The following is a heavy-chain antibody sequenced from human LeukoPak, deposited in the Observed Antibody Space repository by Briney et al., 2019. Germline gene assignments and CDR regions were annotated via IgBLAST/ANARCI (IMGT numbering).Heavy chain of an antibody. CDR1: GFTFSNYR. J-gene: IGHJ5*02. V-gene: IGHV3-7*05. CDR2: IKQDGSGK. Sequence: PGGSLRLSCVASGFTFSNYRMSWVRQAPGKGLEWVANIKQDGSGKYFVDSVKGRFTISRDNVKNSLYLQMNSLRAEDTAVYYCVRGSSGTAVRGVSWAWFDPWGQGTLVTVSS. D-gene: IGHD3-10*01. CDR3: VRGSSGTAVRGVSWAWFDP.